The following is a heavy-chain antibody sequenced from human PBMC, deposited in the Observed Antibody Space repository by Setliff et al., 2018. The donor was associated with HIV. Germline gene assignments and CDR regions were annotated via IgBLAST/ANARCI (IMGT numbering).Heavy chain of an antibody. V-gene: IGHV4-34*01. D-gene: IGHD1-26*01. CDR2: IDHSGST. CDR3: ARGPTPGIWYSGTFRYWYFDV. CDR1: GGSFTHYY. J-gene: IGHJ2*01. Sequence: PSETLSLTCVVYGGSFTHYYWTWIRQPPGKGLECIGEIDHSGSTNYNPSLKSRVTISVDTSKNQFSLKLNSMTAADTAVYFCARGPTPGIWYSGTFRYWYFDVWGRGTLVTVSS.